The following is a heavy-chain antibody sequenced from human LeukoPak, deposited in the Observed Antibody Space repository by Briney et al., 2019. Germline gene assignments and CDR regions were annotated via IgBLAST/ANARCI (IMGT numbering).Heavy chain of an antibody. CDR2: IIPIFGTA. J-gene: IGHJ4*02. V-gene: IGHV1-69*13. CDR1: GGTFISYA. Sequence: SVKVSCKASGGTFISYAISWVRQAPGQGLEWMGGIIPIFGTANYAQRFQGRVTITADESTSTAYMELSSLRSEDTAVYYCARDLRGLFDYWGQGTLVTVSS. CDR3: ARDLRGLFDY. D-gene: IGHD3/OR15-3a*01.